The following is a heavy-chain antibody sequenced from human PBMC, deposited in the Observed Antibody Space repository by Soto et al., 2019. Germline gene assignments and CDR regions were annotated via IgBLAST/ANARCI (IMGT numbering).Heavy chain of an antibody. D-gene: IGHD5-12*01. Sequence: SETLSLTCAVYGGSFSGYSWNWIRQPPGKGLEWIGEINHSGSTNYIPSLKSRVTISLDTSKNQFSLRLTSLTAADTAVYFCARAPQIVAMGRPFDYWGQGILVTVSS. CDR3: ARAPQIVAMGRPFDY. V-gene: IGHV4-34*01. CDR1: GGSFSGYS. CDR2: INHSGST. J-gene: IGHJ4*02.